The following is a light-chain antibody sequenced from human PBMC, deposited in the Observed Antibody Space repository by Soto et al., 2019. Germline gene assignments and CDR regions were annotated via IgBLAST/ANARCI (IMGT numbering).Light chain of an antibody. J-gene: IGKJ4*01. CDR3: QQFSRYPLT. CDR2: DAT. Sequence: ELVLTQSPGTLSLSPGERATLSCRASQTVRNNYLAWYQQKPGQAPRLLIYDATSRATGIPDRFSGGGSGTDFTLTISRLEPEDVAVYYCQQFSRYPLTFGGGTKVEIK. V-gene: IGKV3-20*01. CDR1: QTVRNNY.